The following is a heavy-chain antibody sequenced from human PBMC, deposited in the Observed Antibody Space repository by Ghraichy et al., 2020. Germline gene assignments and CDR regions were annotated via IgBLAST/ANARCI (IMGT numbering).Heavy chain of an antibody. CDR2: IKQDGSEI. D-gene: IGHD3-10*02. V-gene: IGHV3-7*01. Sequence: GGSPRLSCVASGFTFSDYWMTWVRQAPGKGLEWVGDIKQDGSEIKYVDSVRGRFTISRDNARNSVYLQMNSLRADDTGVYYCARDVRWFDYWGQGTLVGVSS. CDR1: GFTFSDYW. CDR3: ARDVRWFDY. J-gene: IGHJ4*02.